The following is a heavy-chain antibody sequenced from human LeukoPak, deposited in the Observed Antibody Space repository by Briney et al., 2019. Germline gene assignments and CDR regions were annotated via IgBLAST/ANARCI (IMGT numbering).Heavy chain of an antibody. V-gene: IGHV4-30-4*01. CDR1: GGSISSGDYY. CDR2: IYYSGST. J-gene: IGHJ3*02. D-gene: IGHD6-13*01. Sequence: SETLSLTCTVSGGSISSGDYYWSWIRQPPGKGLEWIGYIYYSGSTYYNPSLKSRVTISVDTSKNQFSLKLSSVTAADTAVYYCARSLAAAGRDAFDIWGQGTMVTVSS. CDR3: ARSLAAAGRDAFDI.